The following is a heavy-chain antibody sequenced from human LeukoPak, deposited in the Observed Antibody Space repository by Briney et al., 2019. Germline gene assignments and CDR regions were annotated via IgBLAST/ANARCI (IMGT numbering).Heavy chain of an antibody. V-gene: IGHV3-11*01. CDR1: GFTFSDFH. CDR3: AKLSGTYSRGGDH. D-gene: IGHD1-26*01. J-gene: IGHJ4*02. CDR2: ISGSGYAI. Sequence: GGSLRLSCTASGFTFSDFHMSWIRQAPGKGLEWVSHISGSGYAIHHPGSVKGRFTISRDNAKNSLYLQMNSLRVEDSAVYYCAKLSGTYSRGGDHWGQGTLVTVSS.